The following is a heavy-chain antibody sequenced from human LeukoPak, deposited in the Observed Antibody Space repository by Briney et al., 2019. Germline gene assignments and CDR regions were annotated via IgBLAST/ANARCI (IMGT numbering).Heavy chain of an antibody. D-gene: IGHD3-3*01. CDR3: AREAYYDFWSGYYWRGKPNYGMDV. V-gene: IGHV1-18*01. Sequence: ASVNVSCKSSGYTFTSYGISGVRQAPGQGLEWMGWISAYNGNTNYAQKLQGRVTMTTDTSTSTAYMELRSLRSDDTAVYYCAREAYYDFWSGYYWRGKPNYGMDVWGQGTTVTVSS. CDR2: ISAYNGNT. CDR1: GYTFTSYG. J-gene: IGHJ6*02.